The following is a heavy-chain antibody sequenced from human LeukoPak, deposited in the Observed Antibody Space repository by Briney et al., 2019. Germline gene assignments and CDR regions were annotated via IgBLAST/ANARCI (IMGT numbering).Heavy chain of an antibody. CDR1: GFTFSSYS. J-gene: IGHJ4*02. CDR3: ASSDYYGSGIYDY. Sequence: GGSLRLSCAASGFTFSSYSMNWVRQAPGKGLEWVANIKQDGSEKYYVDSVKGRFTISRDNAKNSLYLQMNSLRAEDTAVYYCASSDYYGSGIYDYWGQGTLVTVSS. V-gene: IGHV3-7*01. CDR2: IKQDGSEK. D-gene: IGHD3-10*01.